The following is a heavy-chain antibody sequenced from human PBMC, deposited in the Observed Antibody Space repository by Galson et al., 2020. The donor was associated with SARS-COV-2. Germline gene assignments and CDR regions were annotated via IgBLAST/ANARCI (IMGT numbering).Heavy chain of an antibody. D-gene: IGHD4-17*01. Sequence: GGSLRLSCAASGFTFDDYAMHWVRQAPGKGLEWVSGISWNSGSIGYADSVKGRFTISRDNAKNSLYLQMNSLRAEDTALYYCAKDPYGDYAFDIWGQGTMVTVSS. CDR3: AKDPYGDYAFDI. CDR1: GFTFDDYA. V-gene: IGHV3-9*01. CDR2: ISWNSGSI. J-gene: IGHJ3*02.